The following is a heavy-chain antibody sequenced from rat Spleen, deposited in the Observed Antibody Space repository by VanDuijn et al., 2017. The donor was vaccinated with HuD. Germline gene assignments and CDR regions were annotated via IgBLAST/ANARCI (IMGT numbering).Heavy chain of an antibody. V-gene: IGHV5-58*01. Sequence: EVQLVESDGGLVQPGRSLKLSCVASGFTFSRYWMYWVRQAPGKGLEWVSSITPGGDFTYYRDSVKGRFTLSRDNAENALYLQMDSLRSEDTATYFCARVRIMYATLTRGYYFDYWGQGVMVTVSS. CDR3: ARVRIMYATLTRGYYFDY. D-gene: IGHD1-6*01. CDR2: ITPGGDFT. J-gene: IGHJ2*01. CDR1: GFTFSRYW.